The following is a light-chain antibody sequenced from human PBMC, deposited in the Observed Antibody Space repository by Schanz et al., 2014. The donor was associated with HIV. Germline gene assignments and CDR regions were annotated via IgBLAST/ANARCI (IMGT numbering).Light chain of an antibody. CDR2: QSS. CDR1: QTIGRL. J-gene: IGKJ2*01. Sequence: IQLTQSPSTLSASVGDRVAITCRASQTIGRLVVWYQQKPGRAPKLLIYQSSILETGVPSRFSGSGSGTSFTLTITSLQPDDFATYYCQQCVTYPYTFGQGTKLDIK. CDR3: QQCVTYPYT. V-gene: IGKV1-5*03.